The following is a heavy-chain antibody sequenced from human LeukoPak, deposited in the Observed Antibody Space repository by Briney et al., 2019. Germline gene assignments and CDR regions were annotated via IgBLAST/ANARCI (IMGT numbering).Heavy chain of an antibody. J-gene: IGHJ6*03. CDR2: IYSGGST. V-gene: IGHV3-66*01. CDR3: ARGGGSGTYYYYMDV. Sequence: PGGSLRLSCAASGFTVSNNYMSWVRQAPGKGLEWVSVIYSGGSTYYADSVKGRFTISRDNSKNTLYLQMNSLRAEDTAVYYCARGGGSGTYYYYMDVWGKGTTVTISS. CDR1: GFTVSNNY. D-gene: IGHD6-19*01.